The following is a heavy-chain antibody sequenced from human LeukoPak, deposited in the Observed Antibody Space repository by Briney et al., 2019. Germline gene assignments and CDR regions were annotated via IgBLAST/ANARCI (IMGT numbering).Heavy chain of an antibody. D-gene: IGHD3-22*01. J-gene: IGHJ4*02. CDR3: VAPMTIGYYYYFDY. CDR1: GFTFSSYA. Sequence: GGSLRLSCAASGFTFSSYAMSWVRQAPRKGLEWVSGISGSGDNTYYADSVKGRFTISRDNSKNTLCLQMNSLRADDTAVYYCVAPMTIGYYYYFDYWGQGTLVTVSS. CDR2: ISGSGDNT. V-gene: IGHV3-23*01.